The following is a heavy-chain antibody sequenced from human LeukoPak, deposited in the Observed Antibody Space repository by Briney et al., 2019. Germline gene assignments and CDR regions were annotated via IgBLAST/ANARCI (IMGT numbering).Heavy chain of an antibody. CDR3: XXVGFTMIVVD. CDR2: ISSSSSYI. J-gene: IGHJ4*02. D-gene: IGHD3-22*01. V-gene: IGHV3-21*01. CDR1: GFTFSSYS. Sequence: GGSLRLSCAASGFTFSSYSMTWVRQAPGKGLEWVSSISSSSSYIYYADSVKGRFTSSRDNAKNSLYLQMNSLRADERAVYYXXXVGFTMIVVDWGQETLVTVSS.